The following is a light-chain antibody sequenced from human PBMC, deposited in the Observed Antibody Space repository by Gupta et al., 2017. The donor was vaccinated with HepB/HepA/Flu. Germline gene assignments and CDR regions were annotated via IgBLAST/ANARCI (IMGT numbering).Light chain of an antibody. CDR2: WAS. CDR3: QQYYDSPIT. Sequence: DIVISHSPDSLTVCLGETATINCKSSQNILDRPNHKNFLAWYQQKPGHPPKLLISWASTRESGVPDRFSGSGSGTDFTLTISSLQAEDVAVYYCQQYYDSPITFGQGTRLEIK. V-gene: IGKV4-1*01. J-gene: IGKJ5*01. CDR1: QNILDRPNHKNF.